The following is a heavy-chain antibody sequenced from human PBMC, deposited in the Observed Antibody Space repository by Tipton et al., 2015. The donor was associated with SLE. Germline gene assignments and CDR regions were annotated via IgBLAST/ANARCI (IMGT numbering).Heavy chain of an antibody. J-gene: IGHJ3*02. CDR2: ISSGSSYI. V-gene: IGHV3-21*01. Sequence: SLRLSCAASGFTFSTYSMNWVRQAPGKGLEWVSSISSGSSYIYYADSVKGRFTISRDNSKNTLYLQMNSLRAEDTAVYYCARVDMIVVVTSAFDIWGQGTMVTVSS. CDR1: GFTFSTYS. CDR3: ARVDMIVVVTSAFDI. D-gene: IGHD3-22*01.